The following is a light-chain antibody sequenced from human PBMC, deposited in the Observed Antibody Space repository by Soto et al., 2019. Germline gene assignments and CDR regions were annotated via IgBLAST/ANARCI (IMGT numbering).Light chain of an antibody. CDR3: QQYVTSAIT. CDR1: QSVSSR. J-gene: IGKJ5*01. V-gene: IGKV3-20*01. CDR2: GAS. Sequence: EIVLTQSPATLSSFPGDRVTLSCRASQSVSSRLAWYQQKPGQAPRLLISGASSRATGIPDRFSGSGSGTDFTLTISRLEPEDFALYYCQQYVTSAITFGQGTRLEIK.